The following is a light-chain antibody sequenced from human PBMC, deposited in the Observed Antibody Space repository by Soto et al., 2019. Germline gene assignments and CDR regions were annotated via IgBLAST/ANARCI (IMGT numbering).Light chain of an antibody. J-gene: IGKJ5*01. CDR2: GAS. CDR3: QQYGSSPPIT. V-gene: IGKV3-20*01. Sequence: EIVLTQSPGTLSLSPGEGATLSCRASQSVTYNSLAWYQQKPGQAPRLLIYGASNRATGIPDRFSGSGSGTDFTLTISRLEPEDFAVYYCQQYGSSPPITFGQGTRLEIK. CDR1: QSVTYNS.